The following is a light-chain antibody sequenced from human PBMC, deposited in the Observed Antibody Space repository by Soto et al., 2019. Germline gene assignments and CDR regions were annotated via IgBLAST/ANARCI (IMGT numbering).Light chain of an antibody. CDR2: EVT. J-gene: IGLJ1*01. CDR3: SSYTITSCPV. V-gene: IGLV2-14*01. Sequence: QSVLTQPASVSGSPGQSITISCTGTSSDVGGYDFVSWYRQYPGQAPKILIYEVTHRPSGVPDRFSGSKSGNTASLTISGLQADDEADYYCSSYTITSCPVFGPGTQLTVL. CDR1: SSDVGGYDF.